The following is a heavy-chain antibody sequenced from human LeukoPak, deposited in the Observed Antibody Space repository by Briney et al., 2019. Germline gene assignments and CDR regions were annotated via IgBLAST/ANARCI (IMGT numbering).Heavy chain of an antibody. CDR1: GFSFSTYW. CDR3: STQISRGGN. J-gene: IGHJ4*02. V-gene: IGHV3-74*01. CDR2: ITPDGSST. D-gene: IGHD3-16*01. Sequence: GGSLRLSCAASGFSFSTYWMHWVRQVPGKGPEWVSHITPDGSSTNYADSVKGRFTISRDNAKNTLYLQMNSLRAEDTAVYYCSTQISRGGNWGQRTLATASS.